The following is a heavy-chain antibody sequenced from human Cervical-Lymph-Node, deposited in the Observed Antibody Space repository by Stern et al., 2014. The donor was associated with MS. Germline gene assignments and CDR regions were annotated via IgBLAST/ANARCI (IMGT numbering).Heavy chain of an antibody. CDR2: IYHSGST. CDR3: ARAPSGMLIDYVWGSYRGSFFDY. CDR1: GGSISSSNW. J-gene: IGHJ4*02. Sequence: QVQLQESGPGLVKPSGTLSLTCAVSGGSISSSNWWSWVRQPPGKGLEWIGEIYHSGSTNYNPSLKSRVTISVDKSKNQFSLKLSSVTAADTAVYYCARAPSGMLIDYVWGSYRGSFFDYWGQGTLVTVSS. V-gene: IGHV4-4*02. D-gene: IGHD3-16*02.